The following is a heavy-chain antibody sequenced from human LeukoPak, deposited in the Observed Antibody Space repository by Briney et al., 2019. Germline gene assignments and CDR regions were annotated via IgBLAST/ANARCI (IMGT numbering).Heavy chain of an antibody. Sequence: SETLSLTCAVYGGSLSGYYWSWIRQPPGKGLEWIAEINYSGSTTYNPSLKSRVTISIDTSKNQFSLKVRSVTAADTAVYYCASGITGDYRFFDYWGQGTLVTVSS. D-gene: IGHD4-17*01. CDR3: ASGITGDYRFFDY. V-gene: IGHV4-34*01. CDR2: INYSGST. CDR1: GGSLSGYY. J-gene: IGHJ4*02.